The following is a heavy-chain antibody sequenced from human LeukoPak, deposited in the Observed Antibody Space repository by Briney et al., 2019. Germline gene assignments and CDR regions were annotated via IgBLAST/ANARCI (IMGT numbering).Heavy chain of an antibody. V-gene: IGHV4-34*01. J-gene: IGHJ4*02. CDR1: GGSFSGYY. CDR3: ASPVLAAAGQIDY. D-gene: IGHD6-13*01. Sequence: KTSETLSLTCAVYGGSFSGYYWSWIRQPPGKGLEWIGEINHSGSTNYNPSLKSRVTISVDTSKNQFSLKLGSVTAADTAVYYCASPVLAAAGQIDYWGQGTLVTVSS. CDR2: INHSGST.